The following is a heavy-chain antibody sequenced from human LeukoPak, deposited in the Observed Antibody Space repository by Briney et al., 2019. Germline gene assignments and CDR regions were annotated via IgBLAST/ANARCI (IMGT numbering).Heavy chain of an antibody. CDR1: GFTFNSYW. D-gene: IGHD3-16*02. J-gene: IGHJ5*02. Sequence: PGGSLRLSCAASGFTFNSYWMHWVRQVPGKGLVWVSRIDSDESSASYADSVKGRFTVSRDNAKNTVSLQMNSLRAEDTAVYYCVRDRIGFDPWGQGTLVTVSS. CDR2: IDSDESSA. V-gene: IGHV3-74*01. CDR3: VRDRIGFDP.